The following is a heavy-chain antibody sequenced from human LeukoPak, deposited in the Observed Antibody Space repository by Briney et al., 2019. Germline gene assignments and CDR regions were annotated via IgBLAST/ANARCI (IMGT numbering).Heavy chain of an antibody. CDR3: ARITYYDFWSGYGTDYYYGMDV. D-gene: IGHD3-3*01. V-gene: IGHV3-66*01. CDR1: GFTFSSYA. J-gene: IGHJ6*02. CDR2: IYSGGST. Sequence: GGSLRLSCAASGFTFSSYAMSWVRQAPGKGLEWVSVIYSGGSTYYADSVKGRFTISRDNSKNTLYLQMNSLRAEDTAVYYCARITYYDFWSGYGTDYYYGMDVWGQGTTVTVSS.